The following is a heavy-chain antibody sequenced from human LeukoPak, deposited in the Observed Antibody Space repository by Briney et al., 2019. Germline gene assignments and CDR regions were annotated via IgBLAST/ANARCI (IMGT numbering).Heavy chain of an antibody. Sequence: GGSLRLSCAASGFTLSSYALSWVRQAPGKGLAWVSAISGSGGSTYYADSVKGRFTISRDNSKNTLYLQMNSLRAEDTAVYYCAKAGGSYFSAFDIWGQGTMVTVSS. CDR1: GFTLSSYA. CDR3: AKAGGSYFSAFDI. CDR2: ISGSGGST. D-gene: IGHD1-26*01. V-gene: IGHV3-23*01. J-gene: IGHJ3*02.